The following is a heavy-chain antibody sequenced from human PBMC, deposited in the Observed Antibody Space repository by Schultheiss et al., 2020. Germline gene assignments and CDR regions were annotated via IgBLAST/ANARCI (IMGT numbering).Heavy chain of an antibody. CDR2: ISYDGSNK. V-gene: IGHV3-30*03. J-gene: IGHJ4*02. D-gene: IGHD1-14*01. CDR1: GFTFSSYG. CDR3: ARSPTGGYFDY. Sequence: GGSLRLSCAASGFTFSSYGMHWVRQAPGKGLEWVAVISYDGSNKYYADSVKGRFTISRDNSKNTLYLQMNSLRAEDTAVYYCARSPTGGYFDYWGQGTLVTVSS.